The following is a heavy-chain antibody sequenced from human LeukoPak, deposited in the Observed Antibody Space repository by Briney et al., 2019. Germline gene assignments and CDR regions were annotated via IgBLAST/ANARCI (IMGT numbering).Heavy chain of an antibody. CDR1: GFTFSTYA. V-gene: IGHV3-23*01. CDR2: ISGSGGST. Sequence: GGSLRLSCAASGFTFSTYAMSWVRQAPGKGLEWVSAISGSGGSTYYADSVKGRFTISRDNSKNTLYVQMNSLRAEDTAVYYCAKTAMVSDAFDIWGQGTMVTVSS. J-gene: IGHJ3*02. D-gene: IGHD5-18*01. CDR3: AKTAMVSDAFDI.